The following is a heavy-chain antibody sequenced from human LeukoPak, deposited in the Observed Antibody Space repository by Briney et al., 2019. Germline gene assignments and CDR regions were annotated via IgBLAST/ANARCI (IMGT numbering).Heavy chain of an antibody. Sequence: GGSLRLSCAASRFTFSSYWMHWVRQAPGKGLVWVSRINSDGSSTNYADSVKGRFTISRDNAKNTLYLQLNSLRAEDTAVYYCAGERGEYYFDSWGQGTLVTVSS. V-gene: IGHV3-74*01. CDR2: INSDGSST. J-gene: IGHJ4*02. D-gene: IGHD3-16*01. CDR1: RFTFSSYW. CDR3: AGERGEYYFDS.